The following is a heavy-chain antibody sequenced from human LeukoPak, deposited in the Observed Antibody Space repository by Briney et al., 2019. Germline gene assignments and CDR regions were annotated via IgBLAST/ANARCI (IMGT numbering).Heavy chain of an antibody. Sequence: GGSLRLTCVVSGFIASSNYMSWVRQAPGKGLEWISLIYSGGTTHYADSVKGRFTISRDNSKNTLYLQMNSLRAEDTAVYYCAKGVAFGYSYGYIDYWGQGTLVTVSS. CDR2: IYSGGTT. V-gene: IGHV3-53*01. CDR1: GFIASSNY. J-gene: IGHJ4*02. D-gene: IGHD5-18*01. CDR3: AKGVAFGYSYGYIDY.